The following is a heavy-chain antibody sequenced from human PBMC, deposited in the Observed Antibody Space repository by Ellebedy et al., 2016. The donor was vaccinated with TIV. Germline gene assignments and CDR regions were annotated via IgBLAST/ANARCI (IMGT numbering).Heavy chain of an antibody. CDR2: IYSGGST. CDR3: ARWGQLKANLHCSSTSCNDY. CDR1: GFTVSSNY. V-gene: IGHV3-53*01. Sequence: GESLKISCAASGFTVSSNYMSWVRQAPGKGLEWVSVIYSGGSTYYADSVKGRFTISRDNSKNTLYLQMNSLRAEDTAVYYCARWGQLKANLHCSSTSCNDYWGQGTLVTVSS. J-gene: IGHJ4*02. D-gene: IGHD2-2*01.